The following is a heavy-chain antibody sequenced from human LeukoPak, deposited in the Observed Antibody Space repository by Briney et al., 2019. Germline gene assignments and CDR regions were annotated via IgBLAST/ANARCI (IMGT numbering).Heavy chain of an antibody. CDR1: GFAFSSYA. J-gene: IGHJ5*01. V-gene: IGHV3-23*01. D-gene: IGHD1-26*01. CDR2: IGAYAART. CDR3: AKDPLGGGSSLINWFDS. Sequence: GGSLRLSCVASGFAFSSYAMTWVCQAPGRGLEWVSTIGAYAARTYYADSVKGRFTTSRENSKSTLSLQMNSLRAEDTALYYCAKDPLGGGSSLINWFDSWGQGVWVTVSS.